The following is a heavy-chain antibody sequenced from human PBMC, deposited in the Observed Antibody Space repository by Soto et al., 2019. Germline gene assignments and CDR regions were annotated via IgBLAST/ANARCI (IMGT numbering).Heavy chain of an antibody. D-gene: IGHD6-13*01. J-gene: IGHJ4*02. Sequence: GESLKISCQSSGYTFSNFWIGWVRQLPGKGLEWMGIIYPGDHETRYSPSFHGKVTISADRSISTAYLQWDSLEASDTAFYFCARSPRSSPYFDYWGQGALVTVSS. CDR3: ARSPRSSPYFDY. V-gene: IGHV5-51*01. CDR2: IYPGDHET. CDR1: GYTFSNFW.